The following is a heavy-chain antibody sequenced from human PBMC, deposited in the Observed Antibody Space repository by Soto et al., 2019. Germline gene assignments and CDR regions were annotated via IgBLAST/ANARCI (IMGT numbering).Heavy chain of an antibody. CDR3: ARSLRLTSVTESNFDY. Sequence: ASVKVSCKASGDRFITYCIHWVRQAPGEGLEWMGIVDPSGGTAAYAPRFQGRVTMTRDTSTSTVYIEWRSLVSDDTAVYYCARSLRLTSVTESNFDYWGQGTLVTVSS. V-gene: IGHV1-46*01. D-gene: IGHD4-17*01. CDR1: GDRFITYC. CDR2: VDPSGGTA. J-gene: IGHJ4*02.